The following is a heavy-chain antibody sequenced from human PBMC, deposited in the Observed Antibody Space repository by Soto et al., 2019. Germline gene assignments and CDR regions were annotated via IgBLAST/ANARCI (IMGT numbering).Heavy chain of an antibody. Sequence: QVQLVESGGGVVQPGRSLRLSCAASGFTFSSYAMHWVRQAPGKGLEWVAVISYDGSNKYYADSVKGRFTISRDNSKNTLYLQMNSLRAEDTAVYYCARDLYSVAGPHYFDYWGQGTLVTVSS. J-gene: IGHJ4*02. V-gene: IGHV3-30-3*01. D-gene: IGHD6-19*01. CDR3: ARDLYSVAGPHYFDY. CDR2: ISYDGSNK. CDR1: GFTFSSYA.